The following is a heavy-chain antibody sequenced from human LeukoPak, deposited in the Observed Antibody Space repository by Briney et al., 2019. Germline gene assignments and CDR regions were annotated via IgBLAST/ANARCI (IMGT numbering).Heavy chain of an antibody. CDR1: GFTFSSLW. J-gene: IGHJ4*02. CDR3: ARDRGYSTFDY. V-gene: IGHV3-7*01. Sequence: GGSLRLSCVASGFTFSSLWMSWVRQAPGKGLEWVANMNQDGTEINYVDSVEGRFTISRDNAKNSLSLQMNSLRAEDTAVYYCARDRGYSTFDYWGQGTLVTVSS. CDR2: MNQDGTEI. D-gene: IGHD2-21*01.